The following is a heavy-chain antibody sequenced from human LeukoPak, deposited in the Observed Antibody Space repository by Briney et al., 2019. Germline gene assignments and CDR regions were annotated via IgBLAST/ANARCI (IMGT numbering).Heavy chain of an antibody. D-gene: IGHD4-17*01. CDR2: ISSSSSTI. V-gene: IGHV3-11*04. CDR1: GFTFSDYY. Sequence: PGGSLRLSCAASGFTFSDYYMSWVRQAPGKGLEWVSYISSSSSTIFYADSVKGRFTISRDNAKNSLYLQMNSLRAEDTAVYYCARGRRVTTVTTGYYYYYMDVWGKGTTVTVSS. CDR3: ARGRRVTTVTTGYYYYYMDV. J-gene: IGHJ6*03.